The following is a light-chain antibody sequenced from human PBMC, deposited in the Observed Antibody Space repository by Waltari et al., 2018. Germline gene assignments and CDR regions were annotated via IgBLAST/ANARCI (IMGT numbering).Light chain of an antibody. Sequence: DIQLTQSPSTLSASVGDRVTVTCRASQSINKWLTVSQQKPGKAPNLLIYDASTLQSGVPSRFSGSGFGTEFTLAISSLQPEDFATYYGQHYNTYPPTFGQGTRVELK. CDR1: QSINKW. V-gene: IGKV1-5*01. J-gene: IGKJ1*01. CDR3: QHYNTYPPT. CDR2: DAS.